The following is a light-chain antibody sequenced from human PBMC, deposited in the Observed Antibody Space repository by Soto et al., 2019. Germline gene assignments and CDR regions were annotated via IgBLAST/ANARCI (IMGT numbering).Light chain of an antibody. CDR2: KAF. J-gene: IGKJ1*01. V-gene: IGKV1-5*03. CDR3: HHYTRYSEA. Sequence: DIQMTQSPSSLSASVGDRVTITCRANLPISKYLAWYQQKPGKAPKLLIYKAFTLKSGVPSRFSDSGSGTEFTQTLSSLQHDDFATYYCHHYTRYSEAFGQGTKVELK. CDR1: LPISKY.